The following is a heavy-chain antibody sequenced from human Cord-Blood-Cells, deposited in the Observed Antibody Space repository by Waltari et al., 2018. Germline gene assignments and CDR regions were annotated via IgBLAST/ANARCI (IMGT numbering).Heavy chain of an antibody. CDR1: GFTFSSYA. Sequence: EVQLLESGGGLVQPGGSLRLSCAASGFTFSSYAMSWVRQAPGKGLGWVSAMMGSGGSTYYADSVKGRFTISRDNSKNTLYLQMNSLRAEDTAVYYCAKDHLAGDDYWGQGTLVTVSS. J-gene: IGHJ4*02. CDR3: AKDHLAGDDY. D-gene: IGHD6-19*01. CDR2: MMGSGGST. V-gene: IGHV3-23*01.